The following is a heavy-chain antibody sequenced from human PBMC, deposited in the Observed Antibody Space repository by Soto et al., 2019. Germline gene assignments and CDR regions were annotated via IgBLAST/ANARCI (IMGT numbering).Heavy chain of an antibody. V-gene: IGHV3-53*01. CDR2: IYSGGST. CDR3: ARDPYYDSSGYYLDY. Sequence: GGSLRLSCAASGFTVSSNYMSWVRQAPGKGLEWVTVIYSGGSTYYADSVKGRFTISRDNSKNTLYLQMNSLRAEDTAVYYCARDPYYDSSGYYLDYWGQGTLVTVSS. CDR1: GFTVSSNY. J-gene: IGHJ4*02. D-gene: IGHD3-22*01.